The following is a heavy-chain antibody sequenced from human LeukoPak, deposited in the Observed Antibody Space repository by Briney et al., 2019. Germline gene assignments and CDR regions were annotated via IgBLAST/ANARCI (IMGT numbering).Heavy chain of an antibody. CDR2: ISFDGSNK. CDR3: AKTVVLLVYAIDY. J-gene: IGHJ4*02. CDR1: GFTFSNYG. D-gene: IGHD2-8*01. V-gene: IGHV3-30*18. Sequence: GKSLRLSCEASGFTFSNYGMHWVRQAPGKGLEWVAFISFDGSNKYYADSVKGRFTISRDNSENTLYLQMNSLRAEDTAIYYCAKTVVLLVYAIDYWGQGTLVTVSS.